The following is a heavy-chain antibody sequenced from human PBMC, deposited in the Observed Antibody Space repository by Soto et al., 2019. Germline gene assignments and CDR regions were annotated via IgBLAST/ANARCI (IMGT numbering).Heavy chain of an antibody. Sequence: QVQLQESGPGLVKPSETLSLTCTVSGDSVSSGSYYWSWIRQAPGKGLEWIGYIQSSGNTNYNPPLKSRVTISVDTSKNQFSLNLNSLTAADTAVYFCARTNSRGHWAAWYWGQGTLVTVSS. V-gene: IGHV4-61*01. CDR1: GDSVSSGSYY. CDR2: IQSSGNT. J-gene: IGHJ4*02. CDR3: ARTNSRGHWAAWY. D-gene: IGHD3-22*01.